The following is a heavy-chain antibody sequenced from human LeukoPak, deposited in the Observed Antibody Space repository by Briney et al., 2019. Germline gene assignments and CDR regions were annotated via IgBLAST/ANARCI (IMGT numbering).Heavy chain of an antibody. CDR3: ATASRYSSGWYPMGRYYYYYGMDV. V-gene: IGHV1-24*01. CDR2: FDPEDGET. Sequence: ASVKVSCKVSGYTLTELSMHWVRQAPGKGLEWMGGFDPEDGETIYAQKVQGRVTMTEDTSTDTAYMELSSLRSEDTAVYYCATASRYSSGWYPMGRYYYYYGMDVWGQGTTVTVSS. CDR1: GYTLTELS. D-gene: IGHD6-19*01. J-gene: IGHJ6*02.